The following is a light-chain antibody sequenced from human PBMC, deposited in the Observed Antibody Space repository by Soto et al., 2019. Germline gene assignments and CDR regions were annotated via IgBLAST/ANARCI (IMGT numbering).Light chain of an antibody. J-gene: IGLJ1*01. CDR2: DVS. Sequence: QSALTQPASVSGSPGQSITISCTGTSSDVGGYNYVSWYQQHPGKAPKLMIYDVSNRPSGVSNRFSGSKSGNTASLTISGLHAEDEADYYCSSYTSSSTVVFGTGTKLTV. V-gene: IGLV2-14*01. CDR1: SSDVGGYNY. CDR3: SSYTSSSTVV.